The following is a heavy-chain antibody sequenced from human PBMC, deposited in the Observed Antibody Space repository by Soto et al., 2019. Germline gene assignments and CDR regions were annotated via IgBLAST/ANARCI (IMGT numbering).Heavy chain of an antibody. CDR3: ARDPGAAANWFDP. CDR1: GGSISSGDYY. V-gene: IGHV4-30-4*01. J-gene: IGHJ5*02. CDR2: IYYSGST. Sequence: PSETLSLTCTVSGGSISSGDYYWSWIRQPPGKGLEWIGYIYYSGSTYYNPSLKSRVTISVDTSKNQFSLKLSSVTAADTAVYYCARDPGAAANWFDPWGQGTLVTVSS. D-gene: IGHD6-25*01.